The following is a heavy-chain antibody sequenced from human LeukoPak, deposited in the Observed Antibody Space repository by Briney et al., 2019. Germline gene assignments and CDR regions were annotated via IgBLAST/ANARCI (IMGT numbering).Heavy chain of an antibody. J-gene: IGHJ3*02. Sequence: GGSLRLSCAASGFTFSSYWMSWVRQAPGKGVEWVANIKQDGSEKYYVDSVKGRFPISGDNAKNTLYLQMNSLRAEDTAVYYCARRAAALDAFDIWGQGTMVTVSS. V-gene: IGHV3-7*01. CDR1: GFTFSSYW. D-gene: IGHD6-13*01. CDR3: ARRAAALDAFDI. CDR2: IKQDGSEK.